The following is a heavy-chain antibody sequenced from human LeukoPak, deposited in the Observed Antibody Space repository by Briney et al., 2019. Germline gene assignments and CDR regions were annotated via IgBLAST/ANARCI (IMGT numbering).Heavy chain of an antibody. V-gene: IGHV1-3*01. CDR1: GYTFTSYA. D-gene: IGHD6-13*01. Sequence: ASVKVSCKASGYTFTSYAMHWVRQAPGQRLEWMGWINAGNGNTKYPQKFQGRVTITRDTSASTAYMELSSLRSEDTAVYYCARAYSSYVDYWGQGTLVTVSS. CDR3: ARAYSSYVDY. CDR2: INAGNGNT. J-gene: IGHJ4*02.